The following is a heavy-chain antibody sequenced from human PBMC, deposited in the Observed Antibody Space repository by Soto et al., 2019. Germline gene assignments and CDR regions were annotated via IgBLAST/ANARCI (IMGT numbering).Heavy chain of an antibody. CDR1: GFTFSSYG. CDR3: ARGFIRLSMDTAMDPYYYGMDV. CDR2: IWYDGSNK. D-gene: IGHD5-18*01. Sequence: GGSLRLSCAASGFTFSSYGMHWVRQAPGKGLEWVAVIWYDGSNKYYADSVKGRFTISRDNSKNTLYLQMNSLRAEDTAVYYCARGFIRLSMDTAMDPYYYGMDVWGQGTTVTVSS. J-gene: IGHJ6*02. V-gene: IGHV3-33*01.